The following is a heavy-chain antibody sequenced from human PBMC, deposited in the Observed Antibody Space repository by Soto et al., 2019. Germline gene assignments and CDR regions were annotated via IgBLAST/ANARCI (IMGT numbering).Heavy chain of an antibody. Sequence: QVQLVESGGGVVQPGRSLRLSCAASGFTFSSYGMHWVRQAPGKGLEWVAVISYDGSNKYYADSVKGRFTISRDNSKNTLYLQMNSLRAEDTAVYYCAKDVGRFRTFYYFDYWGQGTLVTVSS. J-gene: IGHJ4*02. CDR1: GFTFSSYG. D-gene: IGHD1-7*01. CDR3: AKDVGRFRTFYYFDY. V-gene: IGHV3-30*18. CDR2: ISYDGSNK.